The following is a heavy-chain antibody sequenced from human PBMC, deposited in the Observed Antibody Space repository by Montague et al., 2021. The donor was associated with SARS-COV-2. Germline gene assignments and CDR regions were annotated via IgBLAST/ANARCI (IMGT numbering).Heavy chain of an antibody. CDR3: ARVRTTLIVVVNDFDY. Sequence: TLSLTCAVSGGSISSAGYYWSWIRQHPGKGLEWIGYIYYSGSSYYNPSLKSRVTISVDTSKNQFSLRLSSVTAADTAVYYCARVRTTLIVVVNDFDYWGQGTLVTVSS. J-gene: IGHJ4*02. CDR2: IYYSGSS. D-gene: IGHD2-21*01. CDR1: GGSISSAGYY. V-gene: IGHV4-31*11.